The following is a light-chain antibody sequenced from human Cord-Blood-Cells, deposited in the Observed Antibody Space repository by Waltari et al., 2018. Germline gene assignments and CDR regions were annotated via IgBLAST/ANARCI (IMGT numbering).Light chain of an antibody. CDR2: GTS. CDR1: SSHIGAGYD. Sequence: QSVLTQTPTASGAPGQRVTISCNGISSHIGAGYDVHWYQQLPGTAPKLLIHGTSKRPSGVPDRFSGATAGASAALAITGLQAEDRADYYCQSYDSSLRGYVFGTGTKVTVL. V-gene: IGLV1-40*01. J-gene: IGLJ1*01. CDR3: QSYDSSLRGYV.